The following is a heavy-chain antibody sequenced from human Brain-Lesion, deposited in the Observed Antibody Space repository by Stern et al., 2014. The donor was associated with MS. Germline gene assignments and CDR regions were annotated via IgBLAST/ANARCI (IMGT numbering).Heavy chain of an antibody. Sequence: MQLVESGPEVKKPGTSVKVSCKASGFTFTSSAVQWVRQARGPRLEWIAWIVLGSGNTNYAQKFQERVTITRDMSTSTAYMELSSLRSEDTAMYYCAADPTTGSSSWYYIPNWFDPWGQGTLVTVSS. V-gene: IGHV1-58*01. D-gene: IGHD6-13*01. CDR1: GFTFTSSA. CDR2: IVLGSGNT. CDR3: AADPTTGSSSWYYIPNWFDP. J-gene: IGHJ5*02.